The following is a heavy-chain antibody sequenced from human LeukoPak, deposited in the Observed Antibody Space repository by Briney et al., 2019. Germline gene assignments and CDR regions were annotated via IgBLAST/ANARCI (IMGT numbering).Heavy chain of an antibody. J-gene: IGHJ3*02. CDR1: GYTFTGYY. D-gene: IGHD2-21*01. CDR2: INSNSGGK. Sequence: ASVKASCKPSGYTFTGYYMHWVRQAPGHGLEWRGGINSNSGGKKYVQKLQGRVTITRDPSTSPAYMELSRLGYYDTAVYYCARFGGGTCIDIWGQGTMVTVSS. V-gene: IGHV1-2*02. CDR3: ARFGGGTCIDI.